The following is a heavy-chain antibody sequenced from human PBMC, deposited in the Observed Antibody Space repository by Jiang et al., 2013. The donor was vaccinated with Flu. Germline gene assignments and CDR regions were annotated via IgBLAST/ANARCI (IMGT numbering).Heavy chain of an antibody. CDR2: IYVGDSDT. CDR3: AKLIKGLTAAGVFDY. Sequence: GAEVKXPGESLKISCKGSEYSFSNYWIGWVRQMPGKGLEWMGMIYVGDSDTRYSPSFQGQVTISADKSISTAYLQWSSLKASDTAIYYCAKLIKGLTAAGVFDYWGQGTLVTVSS. J-gene: IGHJ4*02. CDR1: EYSFSNYW. V-gene: IGHV5-51*03. D-gene: IGHD6-13*01.